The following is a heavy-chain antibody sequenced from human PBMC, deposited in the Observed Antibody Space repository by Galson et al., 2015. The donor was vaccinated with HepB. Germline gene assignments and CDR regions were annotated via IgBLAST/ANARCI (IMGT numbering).Heavy chain of an antibody. D-gene: IGHD2-15*01. J-gene: IGHJ4*02. Sequence: SLRLSCAASGFTFSSYGMHWVRQAPGKGLEWVAVIWYDGSNKYYADSVKGRFTISRDNSKNTLYLQMNSLRAEDTAVYYCARVKIGRVNFDYWGQGTLVTVSS. CDR1: GFTFSSYG. CDR2: IWYDGSNK. CDR3: ARVKIGRVNFDY. V-gene: IGHV3-33*01.